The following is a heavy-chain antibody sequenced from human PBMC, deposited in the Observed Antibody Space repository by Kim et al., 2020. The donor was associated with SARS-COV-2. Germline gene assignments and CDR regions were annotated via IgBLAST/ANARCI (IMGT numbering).Heavy chain of an antibody. V-gene: IGHV4-39*01. CDR1: GGSVYGGSISSSRDY. Sequence: SETLSLTCTVYGGSVYGGSISSSRDYWAWIRQPPGKGLEWVGSLSYTGSTYYNPSLRNRVTVSVDTSKNQFSLKVNSVTAADTAVYFCARSFRGSDVSFDPWGQGTLVTVSS. CDR3: ARSFRGSDVSFDP. D-gene: IGHD3-16*01. CDR2: LSYTGST. J-gene: IGHJ5*02.